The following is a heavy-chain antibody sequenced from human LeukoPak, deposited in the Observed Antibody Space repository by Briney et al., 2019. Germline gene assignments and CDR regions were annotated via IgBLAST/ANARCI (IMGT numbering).Heavy chain of an antibody. CDR2: ISSSSSYI. D-gene: IGHD3-16*01. Sequence: GGPLRLSCAASGFTFSSYSMNWVRQAPGKGLEWVSSISSSSSYIYYADSVKGRFTISRDYAKNSLYLQMNSLRAEDTAVYYCARESYSAFDIWGQGTMVTVST. CDR1: GFTFSSYS. J-gene: IGHJ3*02. CDR3: ARESYSAFDI. V-gene: IGHV3-21*01.